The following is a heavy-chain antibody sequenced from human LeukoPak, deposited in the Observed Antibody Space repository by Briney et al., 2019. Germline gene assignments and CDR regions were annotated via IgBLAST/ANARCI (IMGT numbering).Heavy chain of an antibody. CDR1: GGSISSYY. CDR2: IYTSGST. Sequence: KPSETLSLTCTVSGGSISSYYWSWIRQPAGKGLEWIGRIYTSGSTNYNPSLKSRVTMSVDTSKNQFSLKLSSVTAADTAVYYCARENAVQLERRWPGYWFDPWGQGTLVTVSS. D-gene: IGHD1-1*01. CDR3: ARENAVQLERRWPGYWFDP. V-gene: IGHV4-4*07. J-gene: IGHJ5*02.